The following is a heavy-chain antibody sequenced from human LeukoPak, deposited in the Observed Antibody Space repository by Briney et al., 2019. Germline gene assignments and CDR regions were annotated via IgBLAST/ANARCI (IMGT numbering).Heavy chain of an antibody. CDR1: GYSISSGYY. CDR3: ARSWRWRAFDI. V-gene: IGHV4-38-2*02. Sequence: SETLSLTCTVSGYSISSGYYWGCIRQPPGKGLEWIGSIDHSGDTYYNPSLKSRVTISVDKSKNQFTLKLSSVTAADTAVYYCARSWRWRAFDIWGQGTMVTVSS. J-gene: IGHJ3*02. CDR2: IDHSGDT. D-gene: IGHD5-24*01.